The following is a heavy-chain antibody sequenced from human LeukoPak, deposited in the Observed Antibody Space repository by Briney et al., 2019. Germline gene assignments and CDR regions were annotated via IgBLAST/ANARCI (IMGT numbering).Heavy chain of an antibody. V-gene: IGHV4-38-2*02. Sequence: LETLSLTCTVSGYSTSSGYYWGWIRQPPGKGLEWIGSIYHSGSTYSDPSLKSRVTISVDTSKNQFSLKLSSVTAADTAVYYCARDSLLGGYSYGSGWGQGTLVTVSS. CDR2: IYHSGST. CDR1: GYSTSSGYY. J-gene: IGHJ4*02. D-gene: IGHD5-18*01. CDR3: ARDSLLGGYSYGSG.